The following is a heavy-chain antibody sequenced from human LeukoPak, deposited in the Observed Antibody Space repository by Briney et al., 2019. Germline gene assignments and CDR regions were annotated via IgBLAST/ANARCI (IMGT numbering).Heavy chain of an antibody. Sequence: SETLSLTCTVSGGSISSYYWSWIRQPPGEGLEWFGYIYYSGSTNYNPSLKSRVTISVDTSKNQFSLKLSSVTAADTAVYYCARGPNGWWLRDGYYYYMDVWGKGTTVTVSS. CDR3: ARGPNGWWLRDGYYYYMDV. D-gene: IGHD2-15*01. CDR2: IYYSGST. V-gene: IGHV4-59*01. J-gene: IGHJ6*03. CDR1: GGSISSYY.